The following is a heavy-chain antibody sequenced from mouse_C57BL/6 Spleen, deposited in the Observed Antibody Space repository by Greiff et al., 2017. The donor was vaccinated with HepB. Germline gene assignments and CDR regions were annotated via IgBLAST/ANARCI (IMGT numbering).Heavy chain of an antibody. CDR2: INPNNGGT. CDR1: GYTFTDYY. D-gene: IGHD2-4*01. Sequence: EVQLQQSGPELVKPGASVKISCKASGYTFTDYYMNWVKQSHGKSLEWIGDINPNNGGTSYNQKFKGKATLTVDKSSSTAYMELRSLTSEDSAVYYCARGDYDNYYAMDYWGQGTSVTVSS. CDR3: ARGDYDNYYAMDY. V-gene: IGHV1-26*01. J-gene: IGHJ4*01.